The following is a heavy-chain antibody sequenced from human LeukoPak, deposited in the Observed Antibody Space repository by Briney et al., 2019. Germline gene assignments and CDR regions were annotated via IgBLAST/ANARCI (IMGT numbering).Heavy chain of an antibody. D-gene: IGHD1-26*01. CDR3: ARLRYTGTSQYYFDS. CDR1: GDSVSSFY. CDR2: IYSKGTT. J-gene: IGHJ4*02. V-gene: IGHV4-4*07. Sequence: SETLSLTCAVSGDSVSSFYWSWVRQSAGKGLEWIGRIYSKGTTKYNLSLKSRVTISLDQSKNQFSPYLSSVTAADTAVYYCARLRYTGTSQYYFDSWGQGFLVTVSS.